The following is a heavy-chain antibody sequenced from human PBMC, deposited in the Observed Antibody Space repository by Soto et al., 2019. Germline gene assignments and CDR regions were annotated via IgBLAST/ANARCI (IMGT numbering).Heavy chain of an antibody. J-gene: IGHJ4*02. CDR3: ARGDTMVRGEGFDY. V-gene: IGHV3-48*01. D-gene: IGHD3-10*01. CDR2: ISTSSSTI. Sequence: EVQLVESGGGLVQPGGSLRLSCAASGFTFSSYSMNWVRQAPGKGLEWVSYISTSSSTIYYADSVKGRFTISRDNAKNSLYLQRNSLRAEDTAVYYCARGDTMVRGEGFDYWGQGTLVIVSS. CDR1: GFTFSSYS.